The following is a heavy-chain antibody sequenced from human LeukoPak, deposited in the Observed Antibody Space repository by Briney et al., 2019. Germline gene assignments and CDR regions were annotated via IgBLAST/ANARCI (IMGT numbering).Heavy chain of an antibody. D-gene: IGHD4-11*01. CDR2: ISAYNGST. Sequence: ASVKVSCKTSGYTFTSYGFTWVRQAPGQGLEWMGWISAYNGSTNYAQKLQGRVTMTTDTSTSTAYMELRSLRSDDTAVYYCARSMGAMTTVTTGLFDYWGQGTLVTVSS. CDR1: GYTFTSYG. V-gene: IGHV1-18*01. CDR3: ARSMGAMTTVTTGLFDY. J-gene: IGHJ4*02.